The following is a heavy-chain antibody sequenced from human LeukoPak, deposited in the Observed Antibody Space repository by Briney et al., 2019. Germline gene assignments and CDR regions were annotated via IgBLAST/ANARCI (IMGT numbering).Heavy chain of an antibody. CDR2: IYYSGST. V-gene: IGHV4-59*01. D-gene: IGHD2-2*01. J-gene: IGHJ3*02. Sequence: SETLSLTCTVSGGSISSYYWSWLRQPPGKGLEWIGYIYYSGSTNYNPSLKSRVTISVDTSKNQFSLKLSSVTAADTAVYYCARLFQLQHSDAFDIWGQGTMVTVSS. CDR1: GGSISSYY. CDR3: ARLFQLQHSDAFDI.